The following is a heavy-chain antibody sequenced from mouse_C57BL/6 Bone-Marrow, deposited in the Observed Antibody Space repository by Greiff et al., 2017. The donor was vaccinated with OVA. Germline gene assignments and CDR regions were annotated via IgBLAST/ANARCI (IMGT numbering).Heavy chain of an antibody. J-gene: IGHJ4*01. Sequence: VMLVESGPGLVQPSQSLSITCTVSGFSLTSYGVHWVRQSPGQGLEWLGVIWSGGSTDYNAAFMSRLCITTDNSKSQVFFKMNSLQSDDTAIYYGAKKGYYGSPYYAMDYWGQGTSVTVSS. CDR2: IWSGGST. CDR3: AKKGYYGSPYYAMDY. V-gene: IGHV2-5*01. CDR1: GFSLTSYG. D-gene: IGHD1-1*01.